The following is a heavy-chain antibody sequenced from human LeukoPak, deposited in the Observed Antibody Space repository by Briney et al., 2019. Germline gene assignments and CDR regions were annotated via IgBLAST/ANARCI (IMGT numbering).Heavy chain of an antibody. J-gene: IGHJ4*02. Sequence: GGSLRLSCAASGFTVSSNYMSWVRQAPGKGLEWVSAISGGATKTYYADSVKGRFTISRDYSKNTLYLQMNSLRAEDTAAYYCAKDTANERTTVAYCNDYWGQGTLVTVSS. CDR3: AKDTANERTTVAYCNDY. CDR2: ISGGATKT. V-gene: IGHV3-23*01. D-gene: IGHD4-23*01. CDR1: GFTVSSNY.